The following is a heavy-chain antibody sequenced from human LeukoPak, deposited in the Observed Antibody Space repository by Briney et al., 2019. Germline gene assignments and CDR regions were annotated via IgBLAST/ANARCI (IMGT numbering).Heavy chain of an antibody. CDR2: ISAYNGNT. Sequence: AAVKVSRKASGYTFTSYGTSWVRPAPGQGLEWMGWISAYNGNTNYAQKLRGRGTLTTETSPSTAYIELRKLRSRDTAVYYCARDEPDIVVVPAAADYYYYMDVWGKGTTVTVSS. CDR3: ARDEPDIVVVPAAADYYYYMDV. J-gene: IGHJ6*03. V-gene: IGHV1-18*01. D-gene: IGHD2-2*01. CDR1: GYTFTSYG.